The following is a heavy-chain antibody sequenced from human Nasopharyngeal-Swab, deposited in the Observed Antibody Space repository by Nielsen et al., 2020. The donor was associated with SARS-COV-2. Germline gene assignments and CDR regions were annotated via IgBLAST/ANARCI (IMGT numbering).Heavy chain of an antibody. CDR2: ISSSSSTI. V-gene: IGHV3-48*02. CDR1: GFTFSSYS. Sequence: EGSLRLSCAASGFTFSSYSMNWVRQAPGKGLEWVSYISSSSSTIYYADSVKGRFTISRDNAKNSLYLQMNSLRDEDTAVYYCARDQVGLRFLEWLPKNYYYYYGMDVWGQGTTVTVSS. D-gene: IGHD3-3*01. J-gene: IGHJ6*02. CDR3: ARDQVGLRFLEWLPKNYYYYYGMDV.